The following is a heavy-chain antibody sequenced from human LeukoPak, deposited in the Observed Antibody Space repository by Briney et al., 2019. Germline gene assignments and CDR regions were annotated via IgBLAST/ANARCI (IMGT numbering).Heavy chain of an antibody. J-gene: IGHJ3*02. CDR2: INSGGTV. CDR3: ARFSSTWYVAFDM. Sequence: GGSLRLSCAASGVIASRYETGWVRQAPGKGREWLSYINSGGTVYYADSVKGRFTFPRDNAKNSLYLHMNSLRAEDTALYYCARFSSTWYVAFDMWGQGTMVTVSS. D-gene: IGHD6-13*01. CDR1: GVIASRYE. V-gene: IGHV3-48*03.